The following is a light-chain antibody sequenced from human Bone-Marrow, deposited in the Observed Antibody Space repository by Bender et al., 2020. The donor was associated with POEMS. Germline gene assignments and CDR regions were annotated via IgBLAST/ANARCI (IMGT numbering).Light chain of an antibody. V-gene: IGLV3-21*03. J-gene: IGLJ2*01. CDR3: QVWDGRSDHVV. Sequence: SYVLTQPPSVSVAPGKTAEITCGGNYTGSKSVHWYQQKPGQAPVLVVYDDSARPSGIPERFSGSISANTATLSIGRVEAGDEADYYCQVWDGRSDHVVFGGGTKLTVL. CDR2: DDS. CDR1: YTGSKS.